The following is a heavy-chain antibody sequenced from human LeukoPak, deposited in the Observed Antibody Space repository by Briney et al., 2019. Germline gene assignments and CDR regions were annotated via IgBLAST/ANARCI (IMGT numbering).Heavy chain of an antibody. CDR1: GFTFISYG. D-gene: IGHD3-16*01. J-gene: IGHJ4*02. V-gene: IGHV3-7*01. CDR2: IRQDGSQK. CDR3: ARESNDYVWGTHRRYFDY. Sequence: GGSLRLSCSASGFTFISYGMSWVRQAPGKGLGWVATIRQDGSQKYYVDSMKGRFTISRDNAKNSLYLQMNSLRAEDTAVYYCARESNDYVWGTHRRYFDYWGQGTLVTVSS.